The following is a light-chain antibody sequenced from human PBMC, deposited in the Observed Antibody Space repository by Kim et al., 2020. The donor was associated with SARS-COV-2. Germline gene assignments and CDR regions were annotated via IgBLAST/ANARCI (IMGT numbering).Light chain of an antibody. CDR2: STS. Sequence: GTVPLTCGLRFASVSTHHFPSWYQQTPGQVPRTLVYSTSIRSSGVPNRFSGSILGNAAALTITGAQADDESEYYCVLYMGGGISVFGTGTKVTVL. CDR1: FASVSTHHF. J-gene: IGLJ1*01. V-gene: IGLV8-61*01. CDR3: VLYMGGGISV.